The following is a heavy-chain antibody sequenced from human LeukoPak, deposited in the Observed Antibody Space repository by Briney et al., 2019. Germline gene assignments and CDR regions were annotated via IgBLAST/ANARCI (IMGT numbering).Heavy chain of an antibody. J-gene: IGHJ4*02. CDR2: IRYDGSNK. D-gene: IGHD4/OR15-4a*01. CDR3: ARRAGAYSHPYDY. V-gene: IGHV3-30*02. CDR1: GFTFNNYG. Sequence: PGGSLRLSCAASGFTFNNYGMHWVRQAPGKGLEWVAFIRYDGSNKYYADSVKGRFTISRDNSKNTLYLQMNSLRAEDTAVYYCARRAGAYSHPYDYWGQGTLVTVSS.